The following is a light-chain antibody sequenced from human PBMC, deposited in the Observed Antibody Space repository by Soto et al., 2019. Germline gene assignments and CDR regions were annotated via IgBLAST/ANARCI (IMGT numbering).Light chain of an antibody. V-gene: IGLV2-23*02. CDR1: SSDVGSYNL. Sequence: QSALTQPASVSGSPGQWITISCTGTSSDVGSYNLVAWYQQHPGKAPKLMIYEVTKRPSGVSNRFSGSKSGNTASLTISGLQAEDEADYYCCSYADTSTLYVFGTGTKVTVL. CDR2: EVT. CDR3: CSYADTSTLYV. J-gene: IGLJ1*01.